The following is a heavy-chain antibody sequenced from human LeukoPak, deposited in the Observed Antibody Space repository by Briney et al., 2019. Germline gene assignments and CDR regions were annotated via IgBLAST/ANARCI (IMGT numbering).Heavy chain of an antibody. Sequence: SVKVSCKASGGTFSSYAISWARQAPGQGLEWMGGIIPIFGTANYAQKFQGRVTITTDESTSTAYMELSSLRSEDTAVYYCARGAYTYYYDSSGYYFDYWGQGTLVTVSS. CDR1: GGTFSSYA. J-gene: IGHJ4*02. CDR3: ARGAYTYYYDSSGYYFDY. D-gene: IGHD3-22*01. V-gene: IGHV1-69*05. CDR2: IIPIFGTA.